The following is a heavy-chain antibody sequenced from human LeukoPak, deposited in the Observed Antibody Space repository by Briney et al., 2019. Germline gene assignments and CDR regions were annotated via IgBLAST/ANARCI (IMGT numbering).Heavy chain of an antibody. CDR1: GYSFTYYW. CDR2: IYPSDSDT. Sequence: GESLKISCKGSGYSFTYYWIGWVRQMPWKGLEWMGIIYPSDSDTRYSPSFQGPVSISADTSMSTAYLQWSSMKASDTAMYYWVRPSGYSYGYVDFWGQGTLVTVSS. CDR3: VRPSGYSYGYVDF. J-gene: IGHJ4*02. V-gene: IGHV5-51*01. D-gene: IGHD5-18*01.